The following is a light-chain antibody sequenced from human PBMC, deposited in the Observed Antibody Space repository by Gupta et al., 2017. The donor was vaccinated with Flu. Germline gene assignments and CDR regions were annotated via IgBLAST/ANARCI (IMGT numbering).Light chain of an antibody. Sequence: QSALTQPASVSGSPGQSITISCTGTSSDVGGYNYVSWYQQHPGKAPQLMIYEVSNRPSGVSNRFSGSKSGNTAALTISRLQAEDEADYYCSSYTSSSTVFGTGTKVTVL. CDR2: EVS. V-gene: IGLV2-14*01. CDR1: SSDVGGYNY. CDR3: SSYTSSSTV. J-gene: IGLJ1*01.